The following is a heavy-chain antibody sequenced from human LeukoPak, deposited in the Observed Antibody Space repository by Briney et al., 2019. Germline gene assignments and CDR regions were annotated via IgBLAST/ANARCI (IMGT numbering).Heavy chain of an antibody. CDR2: IKQDGSEK. Sequence: GGSLRLSCAASGFTFSSYWMSWVRQAPGKGLEWVANIKQDGSEKYYVDSVKGRFTISRDDAKNSLYLQMNSLRAEDTAVYYCARVSSNDILTGYYYGMDVWGQGTTVTVSS. D-gene: IGHD3-9*01. J-gene: IGHJ6*02. V-gene: IGHV3-7*01. CDR3: ARVSSNDILTGYYYGMDV. CDR1: GFTFSSYW.